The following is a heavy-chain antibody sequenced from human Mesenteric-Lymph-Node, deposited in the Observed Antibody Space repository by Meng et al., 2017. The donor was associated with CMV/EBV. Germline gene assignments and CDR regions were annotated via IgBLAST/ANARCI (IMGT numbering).Heavy chain of an antibody. Sequence: QIPLKESGPTLVKPTHTLTLTCTLSGFSLSTSGVGVGWIRQPPGKALEWLALIYWDDDKRYSPSLKSRLTITKDTSKNQVVLTMTNMDPVDTATYYCAHSSGIAAAGPFYFDYWGQGTLVTVSS. V-gene: IGHV2-5*02. CDR1: GFSLSTSGVG. D-gene: IGHD6-13*01. CDR2: IYWDDDK. CDR3: AHSSGIAAAGPFYFDY. J-gene: IGHJ4*02.